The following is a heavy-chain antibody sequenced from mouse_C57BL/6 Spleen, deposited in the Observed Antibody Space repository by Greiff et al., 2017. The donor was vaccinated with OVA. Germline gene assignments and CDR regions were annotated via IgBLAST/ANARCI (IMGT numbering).Heavy chain of an antibody. CDR3: ARPLFITTLDFDY. CDR2: ILPGSGST. J-gene: IGHJ2*01. CDR1: GYTFTGYW. D-gene: IGHD1-1*01. V-gene: IGHV1-9*01. Sequence: QVQLKQSGAELMKPGASVKLSCKATGYTFTGYWIEWVKQRPGHGLEWIGEILPGSGSTNYNETIKGKATFTADTSSNTAYMQLSRLTTEDSAIYYCARPLFITTLDFDYWGQGTTLTVSS.